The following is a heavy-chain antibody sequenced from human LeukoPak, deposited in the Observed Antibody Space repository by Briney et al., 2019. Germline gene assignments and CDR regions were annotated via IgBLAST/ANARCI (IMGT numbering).Heavy chain of an antibody. D-gene: IGHD3-3*01. CDR3: AKMGSYYDSWSDFDY. CDR1: GFTFSSYA. J-gene: IGHJ4*02. Sequence: SGGSLRLSCAASGFTFSSYAMSWVRQAPGKGLEWVSAISGSGGSTYYADSVKGRFTISRDNSKNTLYLQMNSLRAEDTAVYYCAKMGSYYDSWSDFDYWGQGTLVTVSS. CDR2: ISGSGGST. V-gene: IGHV3-23*01.